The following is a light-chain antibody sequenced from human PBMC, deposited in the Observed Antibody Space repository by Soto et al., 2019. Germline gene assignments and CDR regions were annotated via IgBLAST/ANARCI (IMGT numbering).Light chain of an antibody. Sequence: QSALTQPPSASGSPGQSVTISCTGTSSDVGGYNYVSWYQQHPGKAPKLMIYEVTKRPSGVPDRFSGSKSGNTASLTVSGLQAEDEADYYCPSYAGSNNFYVFGTGTKLTVL. V-gene: IGLV2-8*01. CDR2: EVT. CDR1: SSDVGGYNY. CDR3: PSYAGSNNFYV. J-gene: IGLJ1*01.